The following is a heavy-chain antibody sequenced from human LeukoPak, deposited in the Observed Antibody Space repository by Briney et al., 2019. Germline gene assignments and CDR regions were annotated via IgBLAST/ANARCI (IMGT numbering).Heavy chain of an antibody. D-gene: IGHD3-9*01. Sequence: GGSLRLSCATPGFAFSSYTMNWVRQAPGKGLEWVSSISSSSIYRYSADSVKGRFTISRDNAKNSLYLQMNSLRAEDTAVYYCAKDGGEYYDILTGYYPRLYYMDVWGKGTTVTISS. CDR1: GFAFSSYT. J-gene: IGHJ6*03. CDR3: AKDGGEYYDILTGYYPRLYYMDV. CDR2: ISSSSIYR. V-gene: IGHV3-21*04.